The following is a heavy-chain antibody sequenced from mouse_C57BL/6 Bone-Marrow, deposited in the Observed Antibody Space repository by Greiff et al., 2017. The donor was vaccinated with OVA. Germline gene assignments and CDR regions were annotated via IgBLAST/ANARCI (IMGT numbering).Heavy chain of an antibody. V-gene: IGHV1-19*01. D-gene: IGHD1-1*01. CDR3: ARDYYGSSPCAY. J-gene: IGHJ3*01. Sequence: EVPLQQSGPVLVKPGASVKMSCKASGYTFTDYYMNWVKQSHGKSLEWIGVINPYNGGTSYNQKFQGKATLTVDKSSSTAYMEINSLTSEDSAVYYCARDYYGSSPCAYWGQGTLVTVSA. CDR2: INPYNGGT. CDR1: GYTFTDYY.